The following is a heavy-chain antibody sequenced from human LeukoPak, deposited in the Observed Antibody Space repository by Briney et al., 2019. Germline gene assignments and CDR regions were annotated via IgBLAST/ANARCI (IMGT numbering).Heavy chain of an antibody. D-gene: IGHD1-26*01. Sequence: GGSLRLSCAASGFTFDRYWMHWVRQTPGKRLVWVSRINQDGRYITYADSVQGRFTISRDNAKNSLYLQMSSLRAEDTAVYYCARGTGAIDYWGQGTLVTVSS. V-gene: IGHV3-74*01. CDR1: GFTFDRYW. J-gene: IGHJ4*02. CDR3: ARGTGAIDY. CDR2: INQDGRYI.